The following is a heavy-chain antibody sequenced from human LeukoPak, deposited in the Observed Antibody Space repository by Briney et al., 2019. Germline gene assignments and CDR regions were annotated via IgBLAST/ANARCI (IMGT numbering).Heavy chain of an antibody. J-gene: IGHJ4*02. Sequence: PEASVKVSCKASGYTFTSYGISWVRQAPGKGLEWMGWISGYNGNTNYAQKLQGRVTMTTDTSTSTAYMELRSLRSDDTAVYYCARIRYDIVLMVYAIRYDYWGQGTLVTVSS. D-gene: IGHD2-8*01. CDR3: ARIRYDIVLMVYAIRYDY. V-gene: IGHV1-18*01. CDR1: GYTFTSYG. CDR2: ISGYNGNT.